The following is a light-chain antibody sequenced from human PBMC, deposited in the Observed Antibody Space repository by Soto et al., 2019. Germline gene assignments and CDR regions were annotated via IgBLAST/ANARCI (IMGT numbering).Light chain of an antibody. CDR2: LSSDGSH. CDR1: SGHSSYA. J-gene: IGLJ2*01. CDR3: QTWDTGARVV. Sequence: QPVLTQSPSASASLGASVKLTCTLSSGHSSYAIAWHQQQSEKGPRYLMKLSSDGSHSKGDGIPDRFSGSSSGAERYLTISSLQSEDEADYYCQTWDTGARVVFGGGTQLTVL. V-gene: IGLV4-69*01.